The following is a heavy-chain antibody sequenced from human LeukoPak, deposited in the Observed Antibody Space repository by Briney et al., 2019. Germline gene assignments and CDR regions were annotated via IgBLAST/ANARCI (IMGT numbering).Heavy chain of an antibody. CDR3: AKDFGDCSNGVCYGKPFDY. V-gene: IGHV3-23*01. J-gene: IGHJ4*02. CDR2: ISGSGDTT. CDR1: GFTFSRYA. D-gene: IGHD2-8*01. Sequence: PGGSLRLSCAASGFTFSRYAMSWARQAPGKGLEWVSGISGSGDTTYCADPVKGRFTISRDNSKNTLYLQMNSLRAEDTAVYYCAKDFGDCSNGVCYGKPFDYWGQGTLVTASS.